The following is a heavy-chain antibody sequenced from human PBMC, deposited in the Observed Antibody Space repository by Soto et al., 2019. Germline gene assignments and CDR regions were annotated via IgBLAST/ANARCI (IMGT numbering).Heavy chain of an antibody. Sequence: GGSLRLSCAASGFTFDDYAMHWVRQVPGKGLEWVSGINWNSGSIGYADSVKGRFAISRDNAKNPLHLQMNSLRAEDTAFYYCVKDESINWYSGHFRHWGQGTLVTVSS. CDR2: INWNSGSI. V-gene: IGHV3-9*01. CDR1: GFTFDDYA. J-gene: IGHJ1*01. D-gene: IGHD6-13*01. CDR3: VKDESINWYSGHFRH.